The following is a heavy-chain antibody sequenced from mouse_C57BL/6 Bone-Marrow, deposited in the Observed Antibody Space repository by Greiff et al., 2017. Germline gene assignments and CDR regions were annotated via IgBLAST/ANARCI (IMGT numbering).Heavy chain of an antibody. Sequence: QVHVKQPGAELVKPGASVKMSCKASGYTFTSYWITWVKQRPGQGLEWIGDIYPGSGSTNYNEKFKSKATLTVDTSSSTAYMQLSSLTSEDSAVYYCARYYYYGSSYAMDYWGQGTSVTVSS. CDR2: IYPGSGST. CDR1: GYTFTSYW. D-gene: IGHD1-1*01. CDR3: ARYYYYGSSYAMDY. V-gene: IGHV1-55*01. J-gene: IGHJ4*01.